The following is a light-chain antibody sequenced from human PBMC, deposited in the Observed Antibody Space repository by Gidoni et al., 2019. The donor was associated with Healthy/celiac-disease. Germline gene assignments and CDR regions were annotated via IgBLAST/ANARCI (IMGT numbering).Light chain of an antibody. CDR1: SSNIGAGYD. J-gene: IGLJ3*02. CDR3: QSYDSSLSVL. CDR2: GNS. V-gene: IGLV1-40*01. Sequence: QSVLTPPPSVSVAPGQRVTISCTGSSSNIGAGYDVHWYQQLPGTAPKLLIYGNSHRPSGVPDLFSGSKSGTSASLAITGLQAEDEADYYCQSYDSSLSVLFGGGTKLTVL.